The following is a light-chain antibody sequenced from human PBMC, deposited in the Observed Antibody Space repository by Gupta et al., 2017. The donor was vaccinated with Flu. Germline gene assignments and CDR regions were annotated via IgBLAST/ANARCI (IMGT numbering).Light chain of an antibody. CDR3: MQRIEFPST. J-gene: IGKJ4*01. Sequence: DIVMTQTTLGLSVTPRESASIYCRSSKSLVDSDDGNNYLDWYLQKPGQAPQLLIYTSSYRASGVPDRFSGSGSGTDFTLKLSSVEDEDVGVYYCMQRIEFPSTFGGGTKVEIK. CDR1: KSLVDSDDGNNY. V-gene: IGKV2-40*01. CDR2: TSS.